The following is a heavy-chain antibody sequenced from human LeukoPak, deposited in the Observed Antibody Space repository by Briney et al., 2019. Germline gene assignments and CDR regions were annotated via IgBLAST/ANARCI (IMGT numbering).Heavy chain of an antibody. CDR3: ARIATMVRGVIIALDY. D-gene: IGHD3-10*01. CDR1: GYRFTSYW. V-gene: IGHV5-51*01. J-gene: IGHJ4*02. CDR2: IYPGDSDT. Sequence: GESMKISCKGSGYRFTSYWIGWVRPMPGKGQEWMGIIYPGDSDTRYSPSFQGQVTISADKSISTAYLQWSSLKASDTAMYYCARIATMVRGVIIALDYWGQGTLVTVSS.